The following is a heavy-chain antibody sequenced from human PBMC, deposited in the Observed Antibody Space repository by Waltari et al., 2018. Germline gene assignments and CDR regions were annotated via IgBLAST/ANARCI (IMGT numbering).Heavy chain of an antibody. Sequence: EVQLVESGGGLVQPGGSLRLSCAASGFTFSSYWMHWVRQAPGKGLVWVVRMNRDGSSRGDADSVKGRFTISRENAKNRLYLQMNILRAEDTAVYYCAVNSSSWYNWFDPWGQGTLVTVSS. J-gene: IGHJ5*02. D-gene: IGHD6-13*01. CDR3: AVNSSSWYNWFDP. CDR2: MNRDGSSR. V-gene: IGHV3-74*01. CDR1: GFTFSSYW.